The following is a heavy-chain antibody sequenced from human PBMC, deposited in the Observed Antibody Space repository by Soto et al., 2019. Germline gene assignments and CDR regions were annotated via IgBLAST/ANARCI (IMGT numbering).Heavy chain of an antibody. V-gene: IGHV3-11*01. Sequence: PGGSLRLSCAASGFTFSDYYMSWIRQAPGKGLEWVSYISSSGSTIYYADSVKGRFTISRDNAKNSLYLQMNSLRAEDTAVYYCARDREVTTPYYYYGMDVWGQGTTVTVSS. CDR1: GFTFSDYY. J-gene: IGHJ6*02. CDR3: ARDREVTTPYYYYGMDV. CDR2: ISSSGSTI. D-gene: IGHD4-17*01.